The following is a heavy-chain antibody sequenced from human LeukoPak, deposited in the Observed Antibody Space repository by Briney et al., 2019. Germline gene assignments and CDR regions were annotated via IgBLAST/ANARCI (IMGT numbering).Heavy chain of an antibody. J-gene: IGHJ4*02. CDR1: GYSISSGYY. CDR2: FYHSGST. D-gene: IGHD3-10*01. Sequence: DPSETLSLTCTVSGYSISSGYYWGWIRQPPGKGLEWIGSFYHSGSTYYNPPLKSRVTISVDTSKNQFSLNLSSVTAADTAVYYCARAPPRGSYYRGYFDYWGQGTLVTVSS. CDR3: ARAPPRGSYYRGYFDY. V-gene: IGHV4-38-2*02.